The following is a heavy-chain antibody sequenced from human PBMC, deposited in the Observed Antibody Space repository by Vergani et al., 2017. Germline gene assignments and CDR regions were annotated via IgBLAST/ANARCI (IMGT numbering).Heavy chain of an antibody. CDR3: ASGKYYSGSTSHFRGRYFDV. Sequence: QMQLQESGPGLVKASETLSLTCTVSGDSIISRSYYWGWIRQPPGKGLEWIGSIYNSGTGVSSSSLKSSVTISADTSKNQFSLRLTSVTAADTAVYYCASGKYYSGSTSHFRGRYFDVWGRGTLVTVPS. V-gene: IGHV4-39*01. CDR2: IYNSGTG. J-gene: IGHJ2*01. CDR1: GDSIISRSYY. D-gene: IGHD3-10*01.